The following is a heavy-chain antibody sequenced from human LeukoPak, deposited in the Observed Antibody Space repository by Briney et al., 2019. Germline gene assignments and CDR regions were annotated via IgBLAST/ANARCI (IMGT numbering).Heavy chain of an antibody. J-gene: IGHJ4*02. CDR3: ARPSGGSCYLPLDY. CDR2: INNSGGST. Sequence: GGSLRLSCAASGFAFSTYAITWVRQAPGKGLEWVSCINNSGGSTYYADSAKGRFTISRDNSKNTLYLQMNSLRAEDTAVYYCARPSGGSCYLPLDYWGQGTLVTVSS. V-gene: IGHV3-23*01. D-gene: IGHD2-15*01. CDR1: GFAFSTYA.